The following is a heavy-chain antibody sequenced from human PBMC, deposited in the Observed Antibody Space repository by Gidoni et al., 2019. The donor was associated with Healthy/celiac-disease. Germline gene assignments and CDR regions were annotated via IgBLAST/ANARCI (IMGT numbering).Heavy chain of an antibody. V-gene: IGHV3-48*03. CDR1: GLTFSSYE. Sequence: EVQLVESGGGLVQPGGSLRPSCAASGLTFSSYEMNWVRQAPGKGLEWVSYISSSGSTIYYADSVKGRFTISRDNAKNSLYLQMNSLRAEDTAVYYCAREVRGSGYSIEYFQHWGQGTLVTVSS. J-gene: IGHJ1*01. D-gene: IGHD3-3*01. CDR2: ISSSGSTI. CDR3: AREVRGSGYSIEYFQH.